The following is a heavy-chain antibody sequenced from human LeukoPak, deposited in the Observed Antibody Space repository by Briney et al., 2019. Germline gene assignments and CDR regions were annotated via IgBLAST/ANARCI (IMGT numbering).Heavy chain of an antibody. J-gene: IGHJ4*02. D-gene: IGHD5-18*01. CDR2: IKQDGSEK. V-gene: IGHV3-7*03. CDR1: GFTFSSYW. CDR3: ARDGDTAMVPSHNDY. Sequence: GGSLRLSCAASGFTFSSYWMSWVRQAPGKGLEWVANIKQDGSEKYYVDSVKGRFTISRDNAKNSLYLQMNSLRAEDTAVYYCARDGDTAMVPSHNDYWGQGTLVTVSS.